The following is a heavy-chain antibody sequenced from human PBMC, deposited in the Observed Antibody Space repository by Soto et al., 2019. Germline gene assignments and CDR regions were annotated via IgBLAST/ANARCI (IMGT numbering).Heavy chain of an antibody. J-gene: IGHJ6*02. CDR2: IIPIFGTA. CDR3: ARGVVRTSYDSRTGYHATSYYYGMDV. V-gene: IGHV1-69*13. Sequence: ASVKVSCKASGGTLSSYAISWVRQAPGQGLEWMGGIIPIFGTANYAQKFQGRVTITADESTSTAYMELSSLRSEDTAVYYCARGVVRTSYDSRTGYHATSYYYGMDVWGQGTTVTVSS. CDR1: GGTLSSYA. D-gene: IGHD3-3*01.